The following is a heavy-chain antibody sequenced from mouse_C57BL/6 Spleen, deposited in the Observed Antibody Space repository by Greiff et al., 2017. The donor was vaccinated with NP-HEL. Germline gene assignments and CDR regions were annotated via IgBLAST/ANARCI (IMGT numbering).Heavy chain of an antibody. V-gene: IGHV5-4*03. CDR3: ARGDDYDRVYAMDY. Sequence: DVKLVESGGGLVKPGGSLKLSCAASGFTFSSYAMSWVRQTPEQRLEWVATISDDGSYTYYPDNVKGRFTISRDNAKNNLYLQLSHLKSEDTAMYYCARGDDYDRVYAMDYWGQGTSVTVSS. D-gene: IGHD2-4*01. CDR2: ISDDGSYT. CDR1: GFTFSSYA. J-gene: IGHJ4*01.